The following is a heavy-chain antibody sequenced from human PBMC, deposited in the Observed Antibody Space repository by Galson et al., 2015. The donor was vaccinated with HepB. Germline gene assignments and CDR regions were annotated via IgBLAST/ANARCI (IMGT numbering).Heavy chain of an antibody. CDR1: GFTFSSYG. CDR3: AKVGPPYSSSWYYFDY. D-gene: IGHD6-13*01. V-gene: IGHV3-30*18. Sequence: SLRLSCAASGFTFSSYGMHRVRQAPGKGLEWVAVISYDGSNKYYADSVKGRFTISRDNSKNTLYLQMNSLRAEDTAVYYCAKVGPPYSSSWYYFDYWGQGTLVTVSS. J-gene: IGHJ4*02. CDR2: ISYDGSNK.